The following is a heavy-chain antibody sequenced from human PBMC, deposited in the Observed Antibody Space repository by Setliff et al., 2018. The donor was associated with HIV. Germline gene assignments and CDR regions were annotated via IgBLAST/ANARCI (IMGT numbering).Heavy chain of an antibody. CDR1: GYSISSGYY. CDR3: ALTGHRLLRGYMDV. Sequence: SETLSLTCAVSGYSISSGYYWAWIRQPPGKGLEWIGSIYHGGTTYYNPSLKSRVTMSLDTSKKHFSLKLKSVTAADTAVYYCALTGHRLLRGYMDVWGKGTTVTVSS. D-gene: IGHD2-15*01. J-gene: IGHJ6*03. CDR2: IYHGGTT. V-gene: IGHV4-38-2*01.